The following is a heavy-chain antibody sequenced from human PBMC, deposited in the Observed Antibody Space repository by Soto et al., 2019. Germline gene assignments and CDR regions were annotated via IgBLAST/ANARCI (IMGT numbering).Heavy chain of an antibody. CDR3: SRVQGGGGGMAHNY. D-gene: IGHD6-13*01. CDR1: GGSISRGDYY. CDR2: KYYSGST. V-gene: IGHV4-30-4*01. Sequence: QVQLQESGPVLVKPSQTLSLICTVSGGSISRGDYYWSWIRQPPGKGLEWIGYKYYSGSTYYNPSLKSRVTITVDTSKNQFSLKLSSVTAADTAVYYCSRVQGGGGGMAHNYWGQGTLVTVSS. J-gene: IGHJ4*02.